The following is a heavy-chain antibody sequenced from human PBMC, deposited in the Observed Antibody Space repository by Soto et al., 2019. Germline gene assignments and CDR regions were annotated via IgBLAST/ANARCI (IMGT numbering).Heavy chain of an antibody. V-gene: IGHV3-30*03. J-gene: IGHJ4*02. CDR2: ISIRGGDE. D-gene: IGHD6-6*01. CDR3: ARGTIVARQHLDY. Sequence: QVQLVESGGGVFRPGTSLRLSCAASGFTFSSYAMHWARQAPGKGLEWVTVISIRGGDEYYAESVRGRFTISRDDSKNTLYLQIDSLRVEDTAVYYCARGTIVARQHLDYWGQGTLVTVSS. CDR1: GFTFSSYA.